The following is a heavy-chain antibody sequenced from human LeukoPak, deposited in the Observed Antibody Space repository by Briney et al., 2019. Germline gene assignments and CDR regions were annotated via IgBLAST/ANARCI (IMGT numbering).Heavy chain of an antibody. CDR2: IKQDGSEK. CDR3: ARDALGYCSGGSCYSSLTRGQYYYYYYMDV. J-gene: IGHJ6*03. Sequence: GGSLRLSCAASGFTFSSYWMSWVRQAPGKGLEWVANIKQDGSEKYYVDSVKGRFTISRDNAKNSLYLQMNSLRAEDTAVYYCARDALGYCSGGSCYSSLTRGQYYYYYYMDVWGKGTTVTVSS. D-gene: IGHD2-15*01. V-gene: IGHV3-7*03. CDR1: GFTFSSYW.